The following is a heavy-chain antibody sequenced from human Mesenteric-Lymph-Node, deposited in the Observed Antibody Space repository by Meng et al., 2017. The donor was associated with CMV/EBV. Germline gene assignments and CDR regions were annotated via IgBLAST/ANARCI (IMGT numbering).Heavy chain of an antibody. CDR3: AKDEDDFWSAWGY. V-gene: IGHV3-23*01. J-gene: IGHJ4*02. CDR2: ISGSGGSN. D-gene: IGHD3-3*01. Sequence: AGSLRLSCAASGFTISNFGMSWVRQAPGKGLEWVSSISGSGGSNYYADSVKGRFTITNDNSKNTVYLQKDSLRAEDAAVYYYAKDEDDFWSAWGYWGQGTLVTVSS. CDR1: GFTISNFG.